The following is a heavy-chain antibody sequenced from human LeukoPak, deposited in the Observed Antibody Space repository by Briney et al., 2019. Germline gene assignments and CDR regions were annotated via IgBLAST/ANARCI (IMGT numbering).Heavy chain of an antibody. D-gene: IGHD3-9*01. CDR1: GGTFSSYA. J-gene: IGHJ4*02. CDR3: ARATQYYDILTGYYREEGKFDY. CDR2: IIPILGIA. Sequence: SVKVSCKASGGTFSSYAISWVRQAPRQGLEWMGRIIPILGIANYAQKFQGRVTITADKSTSTAYMELSSLRSEDTAVYYCARATQYYDILTGYYREEGKFDYWGQGTLVTVSS. V-gene: IGHV1-69*04.